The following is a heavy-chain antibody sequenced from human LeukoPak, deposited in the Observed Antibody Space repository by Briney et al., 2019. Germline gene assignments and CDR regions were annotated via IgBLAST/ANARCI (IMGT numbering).Heavy chain of an antibody. V-gene: IGHV4-39*07. J-gene: IGHJ4*02. CDR1: GGSISDSSSY. CDR2: IYYSGST. D-gene: IGHD5-18*01. CDR3: ARGSRGYTYG. Sequence: KPSETLSLTCTVSGGSISDSSSYWGWIRQPPGKGLEWVASIYYSGSTNYNPSLKSRVTISVDTSKNQFSLKLSSVTAADTAVYYCARGSRGYTYGWGQGTLVTVSS.